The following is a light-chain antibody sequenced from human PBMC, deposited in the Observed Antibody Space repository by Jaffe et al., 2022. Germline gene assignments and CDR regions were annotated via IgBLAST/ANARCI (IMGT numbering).Light chain of an antibody. J-gene: IGKJ1*01. Sequence: EIVMTQSPATLSVSPGERATLSCRASQSVRNNLAWHQQKPGQAPRLLIHAASTRATGIPARFSGSGSGTEFTLTISSLQSEDFAVYYCQQYNEWPQTFGQGTKVEIK. V-gene: IGKV3-15*01. CDR1: QSVRNN. CDR2: AAS. CDR3: QQYNEWPQT.